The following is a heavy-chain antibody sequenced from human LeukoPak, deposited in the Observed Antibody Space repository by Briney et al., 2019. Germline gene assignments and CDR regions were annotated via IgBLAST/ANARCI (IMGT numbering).Heavy chain of an antibody. V-gene: IGHV4-59*01. CDR2: IYYSGST. CDR1: GGSISSYY. D-gene: IGHD4-17*01. Sequence: KPSETLSLTCTVSGGSISSYYWSWLRQPPGKGLEWIGYIYYSGSTNYNPSLKSRVTISVDTSKNQFSLKLSSVTAADTAVYYCAREPTVTNAFDIWGQGTMVTVSS. CDR3: AREPTVTNAFDI. J-gene: IGHJ3*02.